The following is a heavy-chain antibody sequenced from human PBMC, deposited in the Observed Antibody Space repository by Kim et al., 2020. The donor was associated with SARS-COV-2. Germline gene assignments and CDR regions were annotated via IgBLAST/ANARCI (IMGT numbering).Heavy chain of an antibody. J-gene: IGHJ4*02. CDR1: GGSISSGDYY. CDR2: IYYTGSS. V-gene: IGHV4-30-4*08. CDR3: ARGPPIGGGDCYSH. Sequence: SETLSLTCTVSGGSISSGDYYWSWIRQPPGKGLEWIGYIYYTGSSHYNPSLNSRVTISIDTSKNQFSLKLSSVTAADTAVYYCARGPPIGGGDCYSHWGQGTRVTVSS. D-gene: IGHD2-21*02.